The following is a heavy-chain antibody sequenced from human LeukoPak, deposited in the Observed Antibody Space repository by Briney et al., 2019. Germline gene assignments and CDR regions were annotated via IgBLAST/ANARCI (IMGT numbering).Heavy chain of an antibody. CDR2: IIPIFSTA. Sequence: GASVKVSCKASGGTFSSYAISWVRQAPGQGLEWMGGIIPIFSTANYAQKFQGRVTITTDESTSTAYMELSSLRSEDTAVYYCARRGSGIRYFDYWGQGTLVTVSS. J-gene: IGHJ4*02. CDR1: GGTFSSYA. CDR3: ARRGSGIRYFDY. V-gene: IGHV1-69*05. D-gene: IGHD3-16*01.